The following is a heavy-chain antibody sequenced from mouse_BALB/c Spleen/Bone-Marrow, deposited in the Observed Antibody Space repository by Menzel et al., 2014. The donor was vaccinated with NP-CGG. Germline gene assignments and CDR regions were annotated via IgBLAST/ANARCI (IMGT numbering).Heavy chain of an antibody. CDR1: GFDFSRYW. Sequence: DVKLVESGGGLVQPGGSLKLSCAASGFDFSRYWMSRVRQAPGKGLEWIGEINPDSSTINYTPSLKDKFIISRDNAKNTPYLQMSKVRSEDTALYYCARQGYYGKGDYWGQGTTLTVSS. J-gene: IGHJ2*01. CDR3: ARQGYYGKGDY. D-gene: IGHD2-1*01. CDR2: INPDSSTI. V-gene: IGHV4-1*02.